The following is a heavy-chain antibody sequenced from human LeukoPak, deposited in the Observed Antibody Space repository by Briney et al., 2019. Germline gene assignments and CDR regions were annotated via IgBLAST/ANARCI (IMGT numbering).Heavy chain of an antibody. CDR2: ISSSSSYI. Sequence: GGSLRLSCAASGFTFSSYSMNWVRQAPGKGLEWVSSISSSSSYIYYADSVKGRFTISRDNAKNSLYLQMNSLRAEDTAVYHCARGPGDIVVVPAAHDAFDIWGQGTMVTVSS. J-gene: IGHJ3*02. D-gene: IGHD2-2*01. V-gene: IGHV3-21*01. CDR1: GFTFSSYS. CDR3: ARGPGDIVVVPAAHDAFDI.